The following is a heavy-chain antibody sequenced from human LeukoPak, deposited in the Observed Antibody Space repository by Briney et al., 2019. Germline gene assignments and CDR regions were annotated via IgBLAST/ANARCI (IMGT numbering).Heavy chain of an antibody. CDR1: GFTFSSYW. Sequence: PGGSLRLSCAASGFTFSSYWMSWVRQAPGKGLEWVANIKQDGSEKYYVDSVKGRFTISRDNAKNSLYLQMNSLRAEDTAVYYCARDWEQNDYGDYSTSPAFDYWGQGTLVTVSS. V-gene: IGHV3-7*01. D-gene: IGHD4-17*01. CDR2: IKQDGSEK. J-gene: IGHJ4*02. CDR3: ARDWEQNDYGDYSTSPAFDY.